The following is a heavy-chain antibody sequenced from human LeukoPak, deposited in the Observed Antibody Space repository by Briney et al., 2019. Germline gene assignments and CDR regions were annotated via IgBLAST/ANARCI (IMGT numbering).Heavy chain of an antibody. CDR3: AKDFDRYTGGFYDRALAARGFDY. CDR2: ISGIYNYI. V-gene: IGHV3-21*01. J-gene: IGHJ4*02. CDR1: GFTFSSYS. Sequence: KPGGSLRLSCAASGFTFSSYSMNWVRQAPGKGLEWVSSISGIYNYIYYADSVKGRFTISRDNAQNSLYLQMDSLRAEDTAVYYCAKDFDRYTGGFYDRALAARGFDYWGQGTLVTVSS. D-gene: IGHD3-9*01.